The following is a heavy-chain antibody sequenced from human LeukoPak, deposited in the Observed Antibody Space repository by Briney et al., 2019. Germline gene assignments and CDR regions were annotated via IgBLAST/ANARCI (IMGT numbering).Heavy chain of an antibody. CDR1: GYTFTSYA. J-gene: IGHJ4*02. Sequence: ASVKVSCKASGYTFTSYAMNRVRQAPGQGLEWMGWINTNTGNPTYAQGFTGRFVFSLDTSVSTAYLQISSLKAEDTAVYYCAREGYYYGSGSYPIDYWGQGTLVTVSS. CDR3: AREGYYYGSGSYPIDY. CDR2: INTNTGNP. V-gene: IGHV7-4-1*02. D-gene: IGHD3-10*01.